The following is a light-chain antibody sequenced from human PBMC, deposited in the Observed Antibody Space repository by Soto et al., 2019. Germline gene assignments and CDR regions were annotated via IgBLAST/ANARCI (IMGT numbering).Light chain of an antibody. CDR2: DAS. CDR3: QQRSNWPPWT. CDR1: QSVSSY. Sequence: EIVLTQSPATLSLSPGERATLSCRASQSVSSYLAWYQQKPVQAPRLLIYDASNRATGIPARFSGSGSGTDFTLTISSLEPEDFAVYYCQQRSNWPPWTFGQGTKLEIK. J-gene: IGKJ2*02. V-gene: IGKV3-11*01.